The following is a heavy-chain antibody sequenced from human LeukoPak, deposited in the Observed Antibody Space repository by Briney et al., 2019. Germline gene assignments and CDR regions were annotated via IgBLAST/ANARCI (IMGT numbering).Heavy chain of an antibody. Sequence: SETLSLTCAVYGGSLSGYYWSWIRQPPGKGLEWIGEINHSGSTNYNPSLKSRVTISVDTSKNQFSLKLSSVTAADTAVYYCARRLQPAPYYYDSSGPYYFDYWGQGTLVTFSS. V-gene: IGHV4-34*01. CDR2: INHSGST. CDR3: ARRLQPAPYYYDSSGPYYFDY. CDR1: GGSLSGYY. J-gene: IGHJ4*02. D-gene: IGHD3-22*01.